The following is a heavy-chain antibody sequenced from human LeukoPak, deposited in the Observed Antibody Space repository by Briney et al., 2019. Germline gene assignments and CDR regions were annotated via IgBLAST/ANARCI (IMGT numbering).Heavy chain of an antibody. D-gene: IGHD3-10*01. J-gene: IGHJ4*02. CDR1: GFMFSGYW. Sequence: GGSLRLSCVASGFMFSGYWMHWVRQVPGKGPVWVSRISADESDVRYADSVKGRFTISRDNPKNTLYLQMNSLRVEDTAVYHCVSGAPFNYWGQGILVTVSS. CDR3: VSGAPFNY. CDR2: ISADESDV. V-gene: IGHV3-74*01.